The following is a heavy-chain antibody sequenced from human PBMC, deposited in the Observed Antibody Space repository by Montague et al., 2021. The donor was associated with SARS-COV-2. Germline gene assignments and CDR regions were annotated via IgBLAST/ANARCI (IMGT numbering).Heavy chain of an antibody. Sequence: SETLSLTCTVSGGSISSYYWCWIRQPPGKGLEWIGYIYYSGSTNNNPSLKSQVTISVDTSKNQFSLMLSSVTAAATAVYYCERRGSGWDPYDYWGQGTLVTVSS. CDR3: ERRGSGWDPYDY. V-gene: IGHV4-59*08. D-gene: IGHD6-25*01. J-gene: IGHJ4*02. CDR2: IYYSGST. CDR1: GGSISSYY.